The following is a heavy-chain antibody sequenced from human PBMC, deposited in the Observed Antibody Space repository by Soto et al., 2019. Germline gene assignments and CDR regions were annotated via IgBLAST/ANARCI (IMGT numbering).Heavy chain of an antibody. V-gene: IGHV3-23*01. Sequence: PGGSLRLSCAASGFTFSSYAMSWVRQAPGKGLEWASAISGSGGSTYYADSVKGRFTISRDNSKNTLYLQMNSLRAEDTAVYYCAKDDGDCSGGSCYSQLDYWGQGTLVTVSS. D-gene: IGHD2-15*01. CDR1: GFTFSSYA. CDR3: AKDDGDCSGGSCYSQLDY. CDR2: ISGSGGST. J-gene: IGHJ4*02.